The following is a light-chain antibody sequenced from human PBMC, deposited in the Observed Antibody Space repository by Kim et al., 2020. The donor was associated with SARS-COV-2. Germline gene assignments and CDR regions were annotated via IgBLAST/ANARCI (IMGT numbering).Light chain of an antibody. V-gene: IGLV1-44*01. CDR3: AAWDDSLNGQV. J-gene: IGLJ1*01. CDR1: SSNIGSNT. Sequence: QSVLTQPPSASGTPGPRVTISCSGSSSNIGSNTVNWYQQLPGTAPKLLIYSNNQRPSGVPDRFSGYKSGTSASLAISGLQSEDEADYYCAAWDDSLNGQVFGTGTKVTVL. CDR2: SNN.